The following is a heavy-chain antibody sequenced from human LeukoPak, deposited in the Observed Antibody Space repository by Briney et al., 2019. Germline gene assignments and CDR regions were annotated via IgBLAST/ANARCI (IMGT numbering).Heavy chain of an antibody. V-gene: IGHV1-69*05. D-gene: IGHD4-17*01. CDR2: IIPIFGTA. CDR1: GYTFTSYD. CDR3: ARDRRGGSTVTGP. J-gene: IGHJ5*02. Sequence: GASVKVSCKASGYTFTSYDINWVRQAPGQGLEWMGRIIPIFGTANYAQKFQGRVTITTDESTSTAYMELSSLRSEDTAVYYCARDRRGGSTVTGPWGQGTLVTVSS.